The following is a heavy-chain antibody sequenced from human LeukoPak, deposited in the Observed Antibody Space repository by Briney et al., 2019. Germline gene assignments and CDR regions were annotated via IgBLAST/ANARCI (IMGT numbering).Heavy chain of an antibody. J-gene: IGHJ4*02. CDR2: INPNSGGT. CDR1: GYTFTVYY. V-gene: IGHV1-2*02. Sequence: ASVKVSCKASGYTFTVYYMHWDRQAPGQGLEWMGWINPNSGGTNYAQKFQGRVTMTRDTSISTAYMELSRLRSDDTAVYYCARVELVAGTGEFSYWGQGTLVTVSS. D-gene: IGHD6-19*01. CDR3: ARVELVAGTGEFSY.